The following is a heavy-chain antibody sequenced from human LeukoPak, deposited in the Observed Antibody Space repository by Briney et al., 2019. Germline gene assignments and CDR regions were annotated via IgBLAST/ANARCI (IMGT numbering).Heavy chain of an antibody. Sequence: GGSLRLSCTASGFTFSIYAMSWVRQAPGKGLEWVSTVSVSGDSTYYADSVKGRFTISRDNSKNTLYLQMNSLRAEDTAVYYCAKGAVTTTFDYWGQGTLVTVSS. D-gene: IGHD4-4*01. CDR1: GFTFSIYA. CDR3: AKGAVTTTFDY. CDR2: VSVSGDST. J-gene: IGHJ4*02. V-gene: IGHV3-23*01.